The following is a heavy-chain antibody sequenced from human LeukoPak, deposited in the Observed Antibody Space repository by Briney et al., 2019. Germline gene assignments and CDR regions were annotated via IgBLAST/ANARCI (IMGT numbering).Heavy chain of an antibody. CDR1: GFTFSSYA. Sequence: QPGGSLRLSCAASGFTFSSYAMSWVRQAPRKGLEWVSVVSGSGSSTDYADSVKGRFTISRDNSKNTLYLQMSSLSAEDTAVYYCAKMNVLTGYYTPNLDFWGQGTLVTVSS. J-gene: IGHJ4*02. CDR3: AKMNVLTGYYTPNLDF. V-gene: IGHV3-23*01. CDR2: VSGSGSST. D-gene: IGHD3-9*01.